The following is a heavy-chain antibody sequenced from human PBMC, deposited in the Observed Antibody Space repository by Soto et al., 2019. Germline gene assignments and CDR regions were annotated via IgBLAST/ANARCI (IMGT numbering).Heavy chain of an antibody. V-gene: IGHV4-39*01. CDR3: ARRGYCSGGSCYPPMGDAFDI. D-gene: IGHD2-15*01. CDR2: IYYSGST. J-gene: IGHJ3*02. Sequence: PSETLSLTCTVSGGSISSSSYYLGWIRQPPGKGLEWIGSIYYSGSTYYNPSLKSRVTISVDTSKNQFSLKLSSVTAADTAVYYCARRGYCSGGSCYPPMGDAFDIWGQGTMVTVSS. CDR1: GGSISSSSYY.